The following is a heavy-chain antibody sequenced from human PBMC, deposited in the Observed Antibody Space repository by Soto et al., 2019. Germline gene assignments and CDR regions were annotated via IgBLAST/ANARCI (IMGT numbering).Heavy chain of an antibody. Sequence: QLQLQESGPGLVKPSETLSLTCTVSGGSISSSSYYWGWIRQPPGKGLEWIGRIYYSGRTYYNPSLKSRVTISVDTAKTQFSLKLSSVTAADTAVYYCATLWGQDWGQGTLVTVSS. V-gene: IGHV4-39*01. D-gene: IGHD3-10*01. CDR1: GGSISSSSYY. CDR2: IYYSGRT. CDR3: ATLWGQD. J-gene: IGHJ4*02.